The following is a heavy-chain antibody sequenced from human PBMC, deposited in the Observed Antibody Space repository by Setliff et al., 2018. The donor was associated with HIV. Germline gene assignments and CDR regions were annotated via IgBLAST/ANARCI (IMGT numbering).Heavy chain of an antibody. CDR1: GFTVSSHY. V-gene: IGHV3-66*02. Sequence: GGSLRLSCAVSGFTVSSHYMSWVRQAPGKGLEWVSTIYSDGSTYHADSVKGRFTLSRDNSKNTVFLQVNSLRPEDTALYFCARDKNLWASETTNDVGYSMDVWGKGTTVTVSS. D-gene: IGHD1-7*01. CDR3: ARDKNLWASETTNDVGYSMDV. J-gene: IGHJ6*03. CDR2: IYSDGST.